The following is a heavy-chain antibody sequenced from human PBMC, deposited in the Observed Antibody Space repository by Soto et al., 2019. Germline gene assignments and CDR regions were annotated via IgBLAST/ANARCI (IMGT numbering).Heavy chain of an antibody. Sequence: GGSMSHSCAPSDFTFSNAWMNWVRQAHGKGLEWVGRIKSKTDGGTTDYAAPVKGRFTISRDDSKNTLYLQMNSLKTEDTAVYYCTTDSQYYYDSSGYYDFDALDIRGQGTMVTVSS. CDR1: DFTFSNAW. V-gene: IGHV3-15*07. CDR2: IKSKTDGGTT. D-gene: IGHD3-22*01. CDR3: TTDSQYYYDSSGYYDFDALDI. J-gene: IGHJ3*02.